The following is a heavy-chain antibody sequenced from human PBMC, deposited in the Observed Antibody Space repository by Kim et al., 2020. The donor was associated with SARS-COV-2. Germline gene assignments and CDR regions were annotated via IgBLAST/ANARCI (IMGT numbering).Heavy chain of an antibody. D-gene: IGHD4-17*01. Sequence: KYYADSVKSRFTISRDNSKNTLYLQMNSLRAEDTAVYYCAKDYGDNGAFDYWGQGTLVTVSS. V-gene: IGHV3-30*02. CDR3: AKDYGDNGAFDY. J-gene: IGHJ4*02. CDR2: K.